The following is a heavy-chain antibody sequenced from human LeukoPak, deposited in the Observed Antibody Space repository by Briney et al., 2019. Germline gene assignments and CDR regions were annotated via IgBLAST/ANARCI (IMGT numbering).Heavy chain of an antibody. Sequence: SETLSLTCTVSGGSISSYYWSWIRQPPGKGLEWIGYIYYSGSTNYNPSLKSRATISVDTSKNQFSLKLSSVTAADTAVYYCARSRRSLTHYYYYGMDVWGQGTTVTVSS. CDR2: IYYSGST. CDR1: GGSISSYY. V-gene: IGHV4-59*01. D-gene: IGHD4/OR15-4a*01. J-gene: IGHJ6*02. CDR3: ARSRRSLTHYYYYGMDV.